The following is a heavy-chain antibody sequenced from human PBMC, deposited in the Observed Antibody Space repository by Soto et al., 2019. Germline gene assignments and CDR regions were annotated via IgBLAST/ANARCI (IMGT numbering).Heavy chain of an antibody. Sequence: PGGSLRLSCVASGFTFSSYAMTWVRQAPGKGLEWVSTVNGVGAATYYADSVKGRFTISRDNSKNTLYLQMDSLRAEDTAIYYCAKEGDTAGSFDFDFWGQGTQVTVSS. CDR1: GFTFSSYA. V-gene: IGHV3-23*01. CDR3: AKEGDTAGSFDFDF. J-gene: IGHJ4*02. D-gene: IGHD1-26*01. CDR2: VNGVGAAT.